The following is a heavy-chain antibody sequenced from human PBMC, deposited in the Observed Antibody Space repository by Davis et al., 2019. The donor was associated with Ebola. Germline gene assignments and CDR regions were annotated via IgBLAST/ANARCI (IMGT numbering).Heavy chain of an antibody. Sequence: AASVKVSCKASGGSIRSYAISWVRQAPGQGLEWMGGIIPMFGTANYAQKFQGRVTMTTDTSTSTAYMELRSLRSDDTAVYYCARDGAWLGYYYYGMDVWGKGTTVTVSS. J-gene: IGHJ6*04. V-gene: IGHV1-69*05. CDR1: GGSIRSYA. D-gene: IGHD3-10*01. CDR2: IIPMFGTA. CDR3: ARDGAWLGYYYYGMDV.